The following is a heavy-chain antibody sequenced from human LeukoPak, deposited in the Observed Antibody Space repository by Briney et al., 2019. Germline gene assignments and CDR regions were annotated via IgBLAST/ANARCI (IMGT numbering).Heavy chain of an antibody. CDR1: GFTFSSYW. D-gene: IGHD6-19*01. CDR2: INSDGSST. J-gene: IGHJ6*03. CDR3: ARGPRGQWLNYYYYYMDV. V-gene: IGHV3-74*01. Sequence: PGGSLRLSCAASGFTFSSYWTHWVRQAPGKGLVWVSRINSDGSSTSYADSVKGRFTISRDNAKNTLYLQMNSLRAEDTAVYYCARGPRGQWLNYYYYYMDVWGKGTTVTVSS.